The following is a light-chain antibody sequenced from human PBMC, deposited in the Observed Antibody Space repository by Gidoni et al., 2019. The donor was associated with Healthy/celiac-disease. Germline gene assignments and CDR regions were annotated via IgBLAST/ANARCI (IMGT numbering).Light chain of an antibody. CDR1: QSISSY. CDR2: AAS. J-gene: IGKJ5*01. CDR3: QQSYSTLIT. Sequence: DIQMTQSPSSLSASVGDRATITCRASQSISSYLNWYQQKPGKAPKLLIYAASSLQSGVPSRFSGSGSGTDFTLTISSLQPEDFATYYCQQSYSTLITFXXXTRLEIK. V-gene: IGKV1-39*01.